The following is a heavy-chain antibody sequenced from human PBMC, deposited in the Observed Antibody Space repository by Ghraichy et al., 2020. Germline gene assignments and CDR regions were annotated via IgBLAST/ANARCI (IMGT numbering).Heavy chain of an antibody. V-gene: IGHV3-72*01. D-gene: IGHD3-10*01. CDR2: KSYTT. J-gene: IGHJ4*02. Sequence: KSYTTEYATSVKGRFTISRDDSKNSLYLKMNSLKTEDTAVYYCARPSGSYYEFDYWGQGILVTDSS. CDR3: ARPSGSYYEFDY.